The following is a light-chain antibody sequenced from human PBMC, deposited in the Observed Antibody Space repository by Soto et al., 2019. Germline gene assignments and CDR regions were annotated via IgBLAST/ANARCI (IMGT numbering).Light chain of an antibody. CDR1: QSVSGSY. CDR2: AAS. CDR3: LQYGSIPLT. Sequence: EIVLTQSPGTLSLSPGERGTLSCRASQSVSGSYLAWYQQKPGQAPRLLIYAASSRATGIPDKFSGSGSGTDFTLSISRLEPEDFAVYYCLQYGSIPLTFGPGTRVEIK. J-gene: IGKJ3*01. V-gene: IGKV3-20*01.